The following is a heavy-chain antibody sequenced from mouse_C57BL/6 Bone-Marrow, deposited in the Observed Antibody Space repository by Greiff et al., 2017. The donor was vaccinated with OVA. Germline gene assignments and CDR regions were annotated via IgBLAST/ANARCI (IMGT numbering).Heavy chain of an antibody. J-gene: IGHJ2*01. CDR2: INPNNGGT. D-gene: IGHD2-4*01. V-gene: IGHV1-26*01. CDR1: GYTFTDYY. Sequence: EVQLQQSGPELVKPGASVKISCKASGYTFTDYYMNWVKQSHGKSLEWIGDINPNNGGTSYNQKFKGKATLTVDKSSSTAYMELRSLTSVDSAVSYGAREWIYYDYGRGYYFDYWGQGTTLTVSS. CDR3: AREWIYYDYGRGYYFDY.